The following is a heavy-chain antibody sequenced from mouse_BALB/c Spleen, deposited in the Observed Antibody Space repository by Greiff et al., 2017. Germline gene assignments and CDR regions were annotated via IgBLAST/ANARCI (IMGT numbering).Heavy chain of an antibody. CDR2: ISSGGSYT. CDR3: ARGYYGSSFLDY. Sequence: EVKLVESGGGLVKPGGSLKLSCAASGFTFSSYAMSWVRQSPEKRLEWVAEISSGGSYTYYPDTVTGRFTISRDNAKNTLYLEMSSLRSEDTAMYYCARGYYGSSFLDYWGQGTTLTVSS. CDR1: GFTFSSYA. D-gene: IGHD1-1*01. J-gene: IGHJ2*01. V-gene: IGHV5-9-4*01.